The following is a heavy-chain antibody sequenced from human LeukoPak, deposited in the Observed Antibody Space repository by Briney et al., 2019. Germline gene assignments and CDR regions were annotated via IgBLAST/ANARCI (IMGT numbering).Heavy chain of an antibody. CDR1: GGSISSSSYY. J-gene: IGHJ4*02. Sequence: PSETLSLTCTVSGGSISSSSYYWGWIRQPPGKGLEWIGSIYYSGSTYYNPSLKSRVTISVDTSKNQFYLKLSSVTAADTAVYYCALLGYCSSTSCFRPPFYFDYWGQGTLVTVSS. V-gene: IGHV4-39*01. D-gene: IGHD2-2*01. CDR3: ALLGYCSSTSCFRPPFYFDY. CDR2: IYYSGST.